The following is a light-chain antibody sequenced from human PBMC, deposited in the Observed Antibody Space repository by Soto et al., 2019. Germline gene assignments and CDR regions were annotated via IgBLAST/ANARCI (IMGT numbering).Light chain of an antibody. J-gene: IGLJ1*01. CDR2: DVN. Sequence: QSALTQPRSVSGSPGQSVTISCPRTSSDVDNYNNVSWYQQHPGKAPKLLIYDVNKRPSGVPYRFSGSKSGNTASLTISGLQAGDEADYFCCSYAGTYTRVFGTGTKLTVL. V-gene: IGLV2-11*01. CDR1: SSDVDNYNN. CDR3: CSYAGTYTRV.